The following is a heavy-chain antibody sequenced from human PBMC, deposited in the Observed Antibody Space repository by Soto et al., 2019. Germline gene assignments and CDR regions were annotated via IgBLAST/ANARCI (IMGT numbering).Heavy chain of an antibody. CDR1: GYTFTRYG. J-gene: IGHJ6*02. Sequence: QVQLVQSGAEVKNPGASVKVSCKASGYTFTRYGIGWARQAPGQGLEWMGWINTYNGNTNYAQNGQGRSTLTTGNTTRTTYKELRSLRSNDPAIYYCAMVDVYVTPSPQDVWGQGTTVIVSS. V-gene: IGHV1-18*01. CDR3: AMVDVYVTPSPQDV. CDR2: INTYNGNT. D-gene: IGHD3-16*01.